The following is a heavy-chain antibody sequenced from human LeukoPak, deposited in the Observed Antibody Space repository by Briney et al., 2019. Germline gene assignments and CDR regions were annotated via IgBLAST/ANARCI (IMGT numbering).Heavy chain of an antibody. CDR3: ARDRYSGSYFGTENY. D-gene: IGHD1-26*01. CDR1: GFTFSSYG. CDR2: IWYDGSNK. Sequence: GGSLRLSCAASGFTFSSYGMHWVRQAPGKGLEWVAVIWYDGSNKYYADSVKGRFTISRDNSKNTLYLQMNSLRAEDTAVYYCARDRYSGSYFGTENYWGQGTLVTVSS. J-gene: IGHJ4*02. V-gene: IGHV3-33*01.